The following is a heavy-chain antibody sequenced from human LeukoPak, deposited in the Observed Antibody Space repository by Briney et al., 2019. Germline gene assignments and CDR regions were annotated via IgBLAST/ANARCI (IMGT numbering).Heavy chain of an antibody. CDR3: ARIDAFDI. V-gene: IGHV3-21*06. Sequence: GGSLRLSCAASGFTFSNYNMNWVRQAPGKGLEWVSYISSRGSYTYYADSVKGRFTISRDNAKNSLYLQMNSLRAEDTAVYYCARIDAFDIWGQGTMVTVS. CDR2: ISSRGSYT. J-gene: IGHJ3*02. CDR1: GFTFSNYN.